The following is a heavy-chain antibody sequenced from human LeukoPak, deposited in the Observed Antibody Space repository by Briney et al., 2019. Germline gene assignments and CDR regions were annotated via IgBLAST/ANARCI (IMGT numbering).Heavy chain of an antibody. J-gene: IGHJ4*02. V-gene: IGHV4-34*01. CDR3: ARGSRMSSWY. Sequence: SETLSLTCAVYGGSFSGYYWSWIRQPPGKGLEWIGEINHSGSTNYNPSLKSRVTISVDTSKNQFSLKLSFVTAADTAVYYCARGSRMSSWYWGQGTLVTVSS. CDR1: GGSFSGYY. CDR2: INHSGST. D-gene: IGHD6-13*01.